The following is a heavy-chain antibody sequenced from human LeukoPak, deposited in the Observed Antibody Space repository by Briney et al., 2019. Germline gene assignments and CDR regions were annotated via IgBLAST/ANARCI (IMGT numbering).Heavy chain of an antibody. V-gene: IGHV1-69*13. CDR3: ARGFEAMPYYYYRALDV. Sequence: SVKVSCKSAGGTFSTYAISWVRQAPGQGLGWMGGIIPLFRTANYAHKFQGRVRITADESTTTAHMELSSLRSEDTAMYYCARGFEAMPYYYYRALDVWGQGTTVTVAS. D-gene: IGHD3-10*01. J-gene: IGHJ6*01. CDR2: IIPLFRTA. CDR1: GGTFSTYA.